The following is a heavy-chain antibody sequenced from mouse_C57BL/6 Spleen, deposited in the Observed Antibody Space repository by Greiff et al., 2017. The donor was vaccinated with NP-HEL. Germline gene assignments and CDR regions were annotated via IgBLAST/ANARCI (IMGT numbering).Heavy chain of an antibody. J-gene: IGHJ2*01. CDR3: ARGWDGFDY. Sequence: VQGVESGAELARPGASVKMSCKASGYTFTSYTMHWVKQRPGQGLEWIGYINPSSGYTKYNQKFKDKATLTADKSSSTAYMQLSSLTSEDSAVYYCARGWDGFDYWGQGTTLTVSS. CDR2: INPSSGYT. CDR1: GYTFTSYT. D-gene: IGHD4-1*01. V-gene: IGHV1-4*01.